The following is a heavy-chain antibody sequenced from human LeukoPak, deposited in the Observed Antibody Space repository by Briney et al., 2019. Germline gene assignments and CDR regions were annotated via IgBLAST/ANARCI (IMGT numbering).Heavy chain of an antibody. D-gene: IGHD6-6*01. CDR2: IYYSGST. J-gene: IGHJ4*02. Sequence: SETLSLTCTVSGGSISSSSYYWGWIRQPPGEGLEWIGSIYYSGSTYYNPSLKSRVTISVDTSKNQFSLKLSSVTAADTAVYYCARAGIIAARLYYFDYWGQGTLVTVSS. V-gene: IGHV4-39*01. CDR1: GGSISSSSYY. CDR3: ARAGIIAARLYYFDY.